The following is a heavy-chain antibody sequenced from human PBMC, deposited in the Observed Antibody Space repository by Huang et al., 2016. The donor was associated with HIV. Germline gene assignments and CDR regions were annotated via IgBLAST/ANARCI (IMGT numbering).Heavy chain of an antibody. CDR2: IYPADSDT. CDR3: ARSEVLVTAVPFDH. J-gene: IGHJ4*02. CDR1: GYSFTNYW. V-gene: IGHV5-51*03. D-gene: IGHD2-21*02. Sequence: EVQLVQSEAEVKKPGESLKISCRGSGYSFTNYWIGWVRQRPGEGLEWMGVIYPADSDTRDSPSVQGQVTFSADKSTRTAYLQWSSLQASDTAIYYCARSEVLVTAVPFDHWGQGTLVTVSS.